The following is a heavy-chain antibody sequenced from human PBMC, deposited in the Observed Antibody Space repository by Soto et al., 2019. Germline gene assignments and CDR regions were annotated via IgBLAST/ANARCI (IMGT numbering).Heavy chain of an antibody. V-gene: IGHV4-59*08. D-gene: IGHD2-15*01. Sequence: SETLSLTCTVSGGSISSYYWSWIRQPPGKGLEWIGYIYYSGSTNYNPSLKSRVTISVDTSKNQFSLKLSSVTAADTAAYYCARHPPFGCSGGSCYSLRPAYYFDYWGQGTLVTVSS. CDR1: GGSISSYY. CDR3: ARHPPFGCSGGSCYSLRPAYYFDY. J-gene: IGHJ4*02. CDR2: IYYSGST.